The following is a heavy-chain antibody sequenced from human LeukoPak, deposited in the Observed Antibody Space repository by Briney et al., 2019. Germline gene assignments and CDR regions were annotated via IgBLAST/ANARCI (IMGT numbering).Heavy chain of an antibody. Sequence: PGGSLRLSCAASGFSFSNYWMSWVRQAAGKGLEWVANIKQDGSEKYYVDSVKGRFTISRDNAKNSLYLQMNSLRAEDTALYYCARAGHYDTTWYQWGQGTLVTVSS. CDR1: GFSFSNYW. J-gene: IGHJ4*02. CDR2: IKQDGSEK. V-gene: IGHV3-7*01. CDR3: ARAGHYDTTWYQ. D-gene: IGHD3-22*01.